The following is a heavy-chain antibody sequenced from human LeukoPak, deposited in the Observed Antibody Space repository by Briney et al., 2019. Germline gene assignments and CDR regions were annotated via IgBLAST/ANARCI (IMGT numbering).Heavy chain of an antibody. CDR2: INHSGST. D-gene: IGHD6-13*01. Sequence: SETLSLTCAVYGGSFSGYYWSWIRQPPGKGLEWIGEINHSGSTNYNPSLKSRVTISVDTSKDQFSLKLSSVTAADTAVYYCAKIAAAPPRTWGQGTLVTVSS. V-gene: IGHV4-34*01. CDR1: GGSFSGYY. J-gene: IGHJ5*02. CDR3: AKIAAAPPRT.